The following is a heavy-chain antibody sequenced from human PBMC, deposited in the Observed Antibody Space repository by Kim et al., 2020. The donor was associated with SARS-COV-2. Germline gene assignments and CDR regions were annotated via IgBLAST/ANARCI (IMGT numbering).Heavy chain of an antibody. D-gene: IGHD5-18*01. V-gene: IGHV1-2*02. CDR1: GYTFTGYY. J-gene: IGHJ4*02. CDR2: INPNSGGT. Sequence: ASVKVSCKASGYTFTGYYMHWVRQAPGQGLEWMGWINPNSGGTNYAQKFQGRVTMTRDTSISTAYMELSRLRSDDTAVYYCARDGRYSYGQYYFDYWGQGTLVTVSS. CDR3: ARDGRYSYGQYYFDY.